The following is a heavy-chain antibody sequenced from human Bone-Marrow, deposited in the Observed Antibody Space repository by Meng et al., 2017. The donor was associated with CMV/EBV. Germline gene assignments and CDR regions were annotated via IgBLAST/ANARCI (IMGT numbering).Heavy chain of an antibody. CDR2: ISGSGGST. Sequence: LSLTCAASGFTFSSYAMSWVRQAPGKGLEWVSAISGSGGSTYYADSVKGRFTISRDNSKNTLYLQMNSLRAEDTAVYYCAKGGGGSGYAYWGQGTLVTVS. J-gene: IGHJ4*02. CDR1: GFTFSSYA. D-gene: IGHD3-3*01. CDR3: AKGGGGSGYAY. V-gene: IGHV3-23*01.